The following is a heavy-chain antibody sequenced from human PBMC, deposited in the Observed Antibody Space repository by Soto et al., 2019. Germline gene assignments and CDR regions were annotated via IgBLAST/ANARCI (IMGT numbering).Heavy chain of an antibody. CDR3: ARDMITFARVIAVYYYGMDV. CDR1: GGSISSGDYY. Sequence: RSLTCTVSGGSISSGDYYWSWIRQPPGKGLEWIGYIYYSGSTYYNPSLKSRVTISVDTSKNQFSLKLSSVTAADTAVYYCARDMITFARVIAVYYYGMDVWGQGTTVTVSS. D-gene: IGHD3-16*02. CDR2: IYYSGST. V-gene: IGHV4-30-4*01. J-gene: IGHJ6*02.